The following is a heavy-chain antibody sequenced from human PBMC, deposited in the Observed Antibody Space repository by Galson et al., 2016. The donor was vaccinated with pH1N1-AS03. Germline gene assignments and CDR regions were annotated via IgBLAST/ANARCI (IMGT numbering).Heavy chain of an antibody. D-gene: IGHD3-16*01. CDR2: TYYNSKWFF. J-gene: IGHJ4*02. V-gene: IGHV6-1*01. CDR1: GDSVSVNSGG. CDR3: ARLTRGTSNYAGLHYFGY. Sequence: CAISGDSVSVNSGGWNWIRQSPSRGLERLGRTYYNSKWFFDYAISVRSRITINSDISKNQFSLQLNSVTPEDTALYYCARLTRGTSNYAGLHYFGYWGQGAQVVVSS.